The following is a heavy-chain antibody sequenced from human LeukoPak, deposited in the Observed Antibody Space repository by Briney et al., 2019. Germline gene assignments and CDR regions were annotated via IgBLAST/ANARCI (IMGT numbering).Heavy chain of an antibody. D-gene: IGHD4-23*01. J-gene: IGHJ5*02. Sequence: SVKVSCKASGGTFSSYAISWVRQAPGQGLEWMGRIIPILGIANYAQKFQGRVTITADKSTSTAYMELSSLRSEDTAVYYCARGALGNSVVLFAWGQGTLVTVSS. CDR3: ARGALGNSVVLFA. CDR2: IIPILGIA. V-gene: IGHV1-69*04. CDR1: GGTFSSYA.